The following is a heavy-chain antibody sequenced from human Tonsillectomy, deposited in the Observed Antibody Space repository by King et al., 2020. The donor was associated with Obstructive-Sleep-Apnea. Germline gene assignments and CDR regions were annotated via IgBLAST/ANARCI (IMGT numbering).Heavy chain of an antibody. D-gene: IGHD3-10*01. CDR2: ISFSWST. Sequence: QLQESGPGLVKPSETLSLTCTVSGDSISSYFWSWVRQPPWQGLEWVGYISFSWSTNYNPSLKSRGTRSVDTSKNHFSLTRSSVTAADTAVYYCARSESGWYFDLWGRGTLVTVSS. CDR3: ARSESGWYFDL. J-gene: IGHJ2*01. CDR1: GDSISSYF. V-gene: IGHV4-59*08.